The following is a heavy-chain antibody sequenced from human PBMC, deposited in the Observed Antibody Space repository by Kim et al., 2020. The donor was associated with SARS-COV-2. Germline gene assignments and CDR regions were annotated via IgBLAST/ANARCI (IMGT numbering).Heavy chain of an antibody. CDR3: ARDRAPARMGYWFDP. J-gene: IGHJ5*02. D-gene: IGHD6-6*01. CDR2: IYYSGTT. Sequence: SETLSLTCTVSGGSVSSASYYWSWIRQPPGKGLEWIGYIYYSGTTNYNPSLKSRVTISVDTSKNQFSLKLTSVTAADTAVYYCARDRAPARMGYWFDPWGQGTLVTVSS. V-gene: IGHV4-61*01. CDR1: GGSVSSASYY.